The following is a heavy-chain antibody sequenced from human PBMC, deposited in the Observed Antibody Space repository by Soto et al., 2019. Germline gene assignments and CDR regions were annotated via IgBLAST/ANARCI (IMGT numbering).Heavy chain of an antibody. V-gene: IGHV4-34*01. CDR1: GGSFSGYY. CDR2: INHSGST. Sequence: QVQLQQWGAGLLKPSETLSLTCAVYGGSFSGYYWTWISQPPGTGQEWIGEINHSGSTNYNPSLKSRVTISVDTSKNQFSLKLTSVTAADTGVYYCARDKITGLFDYWGQGTLVTVSS. J-gene: IGHJ4*02. D-gene: IGHD2-8*02. CDR3: ARDKITGLFDY.